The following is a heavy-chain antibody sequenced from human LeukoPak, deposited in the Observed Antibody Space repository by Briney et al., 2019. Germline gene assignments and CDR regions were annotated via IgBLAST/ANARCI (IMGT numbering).Heavy chain of an antibody. Sequence: ASVKVSCKASGYTFTYYYIHWVRQAPGQGLEWMGIINPSGGSPTYAQNFQGRVTMTRDTSTSTVYMELSSLRSEDTAVYYCARNYDGGWFDPWGQGTLVTVSS. D-gene: IGHD3-3*01. V-gene: IGHV1-46*01. J-gene: IGHJ5*02. CDR2: INPSGGSP. CDR1: GYTFTYYY. CDR3: ARNYDGGWFDP.